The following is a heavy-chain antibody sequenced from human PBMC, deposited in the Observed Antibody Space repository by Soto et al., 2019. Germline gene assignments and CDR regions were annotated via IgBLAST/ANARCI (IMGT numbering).Heavy chain of an antibody. Sequence: SETLSLTCTVSGGSISSYYWSWIRQPPGKGLEWIGYIYYSGSTNYNPSLKSRVTISVDTSKNQFSLKLSSVTAADTAVYYCARGRVLDYWGKGTLVTVSS. CDR3: ARGRVLDY. V-gene: IGHV4-59*01. J-gene: IGHJ4*02. CDR2: IYYSGST. CDR1: GGSISSYY.